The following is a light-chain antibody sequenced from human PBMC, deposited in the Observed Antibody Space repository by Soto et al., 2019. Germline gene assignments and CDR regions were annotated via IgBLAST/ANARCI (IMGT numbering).Light chain of an antibody. CDR3: QQYNNCPIT. CDR2: DAS. Sequence: DIQMTQSPSTLSASVGDTITITCRASQDISNYLTWYQQKPGEAPKLLIYDASKLETGVPSRFSGSGSGTEFTFTISSLQPEDFATYYCQQYNNCPITFGQGTRLEIK. CDR1: QDISNY. J-gene: IGKJ5*01. V-gene: IGKV1-33*01.